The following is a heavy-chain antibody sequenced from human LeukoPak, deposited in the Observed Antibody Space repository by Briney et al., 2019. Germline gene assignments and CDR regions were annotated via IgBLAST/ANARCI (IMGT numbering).Heavy chain of an antibody. V-gene: IGHV4-30-4*01. D-gene: IGHD6-13*01. CDR1: GGSFSSVDYY. CDR3: ARVSRAAAGTRGYLDY. Sequence: SQTLSLTCTVSGGSFSSVDYYWSWIRQPPGKGLEWIGYIYYSGSTYYNPSLKSRVTISVDTSKNQFSLKLSSVTAADTAVYYCARVSRAAAGTRGYLDYWGQGTLVTVSS. J-gene: IGHJ4*02. CDR2: IYYSGST.